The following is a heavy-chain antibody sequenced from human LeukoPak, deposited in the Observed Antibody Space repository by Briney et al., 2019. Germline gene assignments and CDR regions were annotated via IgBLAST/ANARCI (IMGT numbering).Heavy chain of an antibody. CDR2: ISGSGGST. Sequence: GGSLRLSCAASGFTFSSYAMGWVRQAPGKGLEWVSAISGSGGSTYYADSVKGRFTISRDNSKNTLYLQMNSLRAEDTAVYYCARHFGVVTSYYFDYWGQGTLVTVSS. V-gene: IGHV3-23*01. D-gene: IGHD3-3*01. CDR1: GFTFSSYA. CDR3: ARHFGVVTSYYFDY. J-gene: IGHJ4*02.